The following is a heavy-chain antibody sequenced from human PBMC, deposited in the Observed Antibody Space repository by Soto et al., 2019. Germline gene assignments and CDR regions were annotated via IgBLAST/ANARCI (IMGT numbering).Heavy chain of an antibody. D-gene: IGHD1-7*01. CDR1: GGTFSSYA. J-gene: IGHJ6*02. V-gene: IGHV1-69*13. CDR2: IIPIFGTA. Sequence: SVKVSCKASGGTFSSYAISWVRQAPGQGLEWMGGIIPIFGTANYAQKFQGRVTITADESTSTAYMELSSLRSEDTAVYYFARGSALSELPYYYYGMDVWGQGTTVTVSS. CDR3: ARGSALSELPYYYYGMDV.